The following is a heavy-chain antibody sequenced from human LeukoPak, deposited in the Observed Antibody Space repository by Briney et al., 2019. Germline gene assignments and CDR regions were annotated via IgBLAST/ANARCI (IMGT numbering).Heavy chain of an antibody. CDR3: ARAVTEMADFDY. D-gene: IGHD5-24*01. V-gene: IGHV3-30*04. J-gene: IGHJ4*02. CDR1: GFTFSSYA. CDR2: ISYDGSNK. Sequence: GGSLRLSCAASGFTFSSYAMHWVRQAPGKGLEWVAVISYDGSNKYYADSVKGRFTISRDNSKNTLYLQMNSLRAEDTAVYYYARAVTEMADFDYWGQGTLVTVSS.